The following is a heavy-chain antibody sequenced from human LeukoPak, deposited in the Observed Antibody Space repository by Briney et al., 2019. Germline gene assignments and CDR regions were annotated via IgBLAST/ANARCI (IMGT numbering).Heavy chain of an antibody. D-gene: IGHD6-13*01. Sequence: GGSLRLSCAASGFTFSNAWMSWVRQAPGKGLEWVSSISSSSSYIYYADSVKGRFTISRDNAKNSLYLQMNSLRAEDTAVYYCARDGIAAARWFDPWGQGTLVTVSS. J-gene: IGHJ5*02. CDR3: ARDGIAAARWFDP. CDR1: GFTFSNAW. V-gene: IGHV3-21*01. CDR2: ISSSSSYI.